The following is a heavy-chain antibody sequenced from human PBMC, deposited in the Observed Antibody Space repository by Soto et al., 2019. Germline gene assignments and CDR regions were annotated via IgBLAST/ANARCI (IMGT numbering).Heavy chain of an antibody. CDR2: ISDGGGST. Sequence: PGGSLRLSCAASGFTFSSYGMSWVRQAPGKGLEWVSVISDGGGSTFYADSVKGRFTISRDNSKNTLYLQMNGLRADDTAVYYCAKDRGSRLYHWFDPWGQGTLVTVSS. CDR1: GFTFSSYG. J-gene: IGHJ5*02. V-gene: IGHV3-23*01. D-gene: IGHD6-13*01. CDR3: AKDRGSRLYHWFDP.